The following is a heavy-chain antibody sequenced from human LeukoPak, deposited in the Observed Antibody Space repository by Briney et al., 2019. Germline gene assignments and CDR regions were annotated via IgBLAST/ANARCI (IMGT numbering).Heavy chain of an antibody. CDR1: GFTFSSYA. V-gene: IGHV3-23*01. CDR3: AKDMSAAAKSQNFDY. D-gene: IGHD6-13*01. Sequence: GGSLRLSCAASGFTFSSYAMNWVRQAPGKGLEWVSTITGSGGSTFYADSVKGRFTISRDNSKNTLYLQMNSLRAEDTAVYYCAKDMSAAAKSQNFDYWGQGTLVTVSS. CDR2: ITGSGGST. J-gene: IGHJ4*02.